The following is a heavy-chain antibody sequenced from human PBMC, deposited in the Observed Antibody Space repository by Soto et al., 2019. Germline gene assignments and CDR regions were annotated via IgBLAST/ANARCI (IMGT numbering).Heavy chain of an antibody. D-gene: IGHD2-2*01. CDR1: GDSASSNSAA. CDR2: TYYRSKWYN. Sequence: PSQTLSLTCAISGDSASSNSAAWNWIRQSPSSGLEWLGRTYYRSKWYNDYAVSVKSRITINPDTSKNQFSLQLNPVTPEDTAVYYCAVGYCSSTSCIDAFDIWGQGTMVTVSS. J-gene: IGHJ3*02. CDR3: AVGYCSSTSCIDAFDI. V-gene: IGHV6-1*01.